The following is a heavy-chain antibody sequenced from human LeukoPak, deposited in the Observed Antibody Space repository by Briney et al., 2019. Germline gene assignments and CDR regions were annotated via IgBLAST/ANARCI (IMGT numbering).Heavy chain of an antibody. D-gene: IGHD2-2*01. J-gene: IGHJ5*02. CDR1: GGSISSYY. CDR3: ARHGSFPAATYNWFDP. Sequence: SETLSLTCTVSGGSISSYYWSWIRQPPGKGLEWIGYIYTSGSTNYNPSLKGRVTISVDTSKNQFSLKLSSVTAADTAVYYCARHGSFPAATYNWFDPWGQGTLVTVSS. V-gene: IGHV4-4*09. CDR2: IYTSGST.